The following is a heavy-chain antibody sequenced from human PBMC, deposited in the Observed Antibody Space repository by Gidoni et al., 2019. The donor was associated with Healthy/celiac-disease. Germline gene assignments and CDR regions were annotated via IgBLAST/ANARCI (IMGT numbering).Heavy chain of an antibody. Sequence: EVPLVESGGGLVKPGGSLRPSWAASGFTFRSYSMNWVRQAPGKGLEWVSSISSSSSYIYYADSVKGRFTISRDNAKNSLYLQMNSLRAEDTAVYYCARAADNSGSYYGDGRFDYWGQGTLVTVSS. D-gene: IGHD1-26*01. CDR2: ISSSSSYI. CDR3: ARAADNSGSYYGDGRFDY. J-gene: IGHJ4*02. CDR1: GFTFRSYS. V-gene: IGHV3-21*01.